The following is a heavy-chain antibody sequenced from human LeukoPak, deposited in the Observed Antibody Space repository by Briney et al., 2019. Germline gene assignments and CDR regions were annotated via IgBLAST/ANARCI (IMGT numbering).Heavy chain of an antibody. CDR2: IHFRGST. J-gene: IGHJ3*01. D-gene: IGHD3-9*01. Sequence: SQTLSLTCTVSGDSLSSGGYYWSWIRQRPGKGLEWIGNIHFRGSTFYNPSLKSRVTISVDTSKSQFSLELSSVTAADTAVYYCARDGYYYGVLTGSGLAAFDLWGQGTMVTVSS. V-gene: IGHV4-31*03. CDR3: ARDGYYYGVLTGSGLAAFDL. CDR1: GDSLSSGGYY.